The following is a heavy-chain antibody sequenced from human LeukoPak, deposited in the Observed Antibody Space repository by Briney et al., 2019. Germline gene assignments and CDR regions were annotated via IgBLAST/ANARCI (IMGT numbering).Heavy chain of an antibody. CDR3: ARAGYCSGGSCYAQNHTAYYFDY. Sequence: PSETLSLTCTVSGGSISSSSYYWGWIRQPPGKGLEWIGSIYYSGSTYYNPSLKSRVTISVDTSKNQFSLKLSSVTAADTAVYYCARAGYCSGGSCYAQNHTAYYFDYWGQGTLVTVSS. D-gene: IGHD2-15*01. J-gene: IGHJ4*02. CDR2: IYYSGST. CDR1: GGSISSSSYY. V-gene: IGHV4-39*07.